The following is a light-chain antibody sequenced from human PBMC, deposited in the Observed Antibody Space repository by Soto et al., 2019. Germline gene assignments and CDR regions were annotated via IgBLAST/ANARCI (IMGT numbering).Light chain of an antibody. CDR3: GTWDSSLSAGV. Sequence: QSVLTQPPSVSAATGQKVTISCSGSSSNIGNNYVSWYQQLPGTAPKLLIYDNSKRPSGIPDRFSGSKSGTSATLGITGLQTGDEADYYCGTWDSSLSAGVFGGGTKLTVL. CDR2: DNS. CDR1: SSNIGNNY. J-gene: IGLJ2*01. V-gene: IGLV1-51*01.